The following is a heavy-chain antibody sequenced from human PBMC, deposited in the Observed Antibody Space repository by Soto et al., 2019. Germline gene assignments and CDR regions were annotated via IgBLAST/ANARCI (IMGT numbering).Heavy chain of an antibody. CDR2: ISSTSSAI. D-gene: IGHD2-21*01. CDR1: GFTFSTYN. V-gene: IGHV3-48*02. CDR3: ARSGGSGIIIYYFDY. Sequence: GGSLRLSCAASGFTFSTYNINWVRQAPGKGLEWVSYISSTSSAIYNADSVKGRFTISRDNAKNSLYLQMNSLRDEDTAVYYCARSGGSGIIIYYFDYWGQGTLVTVSS. J-gene: IGHJ4*02.